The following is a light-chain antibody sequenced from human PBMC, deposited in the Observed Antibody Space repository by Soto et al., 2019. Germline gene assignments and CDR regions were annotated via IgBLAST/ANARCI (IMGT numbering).Light chain of an antibody. Sequence: EVVMTQSPATLSVSLGDRATLSCRASQSVSSNLAWYQQKPGQAPRLLIYGASTRATGIPARFSGSGSGTKFTLTISSLQSEDFAVYSCQQYNNWPLTFGGGTKVDIK. V-gene: IGKV3-15*01. CDR2: GAS. CDR3: QQYNNWPLT. J-gene: IGKJ4*01. CDR1: QSVSSN.